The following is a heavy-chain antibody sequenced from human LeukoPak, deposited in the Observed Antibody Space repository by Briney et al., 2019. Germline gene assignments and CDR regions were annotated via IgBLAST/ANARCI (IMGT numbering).Heavy chain of an antibody. CDR1: GFTFDDYT. Sequence: GGSLRLSCAASGFTFDDYTMHWVRQAPGKGLEWVSFISWDGGSTYYADSVKGRFTISRDNSKNSLYLQMNSLRTEDTALYYCAKDMFERMVRGVNFDYWGQGTLVTVSS. CDR3: AKDMFERMVRGVNFDY. J-gene: IGHJ4*02. CDR2: ISWDGGST. D-gene: IGHD3-10*01. V-gene: IGHV3-43*01.